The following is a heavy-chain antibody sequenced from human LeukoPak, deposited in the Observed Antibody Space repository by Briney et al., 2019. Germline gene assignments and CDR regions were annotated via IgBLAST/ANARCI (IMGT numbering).Heavy chain of an antibody. J-gene: IGHJ4*02. Sequence: GASVRVSCKASGYTFTSYYMHWVRQAPGQGLEWMGIINPSGGSTSYAQKFQGRATMTRDTSTSTVYMELSSLRSEDTAVYYCARRDYGDPRAFDYWGQGTLVTVSP. CDR2: INPSGGST. V-gene: IGHV1-46*01. D-gene: IGHD4-17*01. CDR3: ARRDYGDPRAFDY. CDR1: GYTFTSYY.